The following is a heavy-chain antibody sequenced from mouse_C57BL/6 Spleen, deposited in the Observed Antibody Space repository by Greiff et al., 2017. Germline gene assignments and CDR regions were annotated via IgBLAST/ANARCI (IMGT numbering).Heavy chain of an antibody. V-gene: IGHV1-69*01. D-gene: IGHD1-1*01. CDR1: GYTFTSYW. CDR3: ARGVTVVANHYFDY. CDR2: IDPSDSYT. J-gene: IGHJ2*01. Sequence: VQLQQPGAELVMPGASVKLSCKASGYTFTSYWMHWVKQRPGQGLEWIGEIDPSDSYTNYNQKFKGKSTLTVDKSSSTAYMQLSSLTSEDSAVYYCARGVTVVANHYFDYWGQGTTLTVSS.